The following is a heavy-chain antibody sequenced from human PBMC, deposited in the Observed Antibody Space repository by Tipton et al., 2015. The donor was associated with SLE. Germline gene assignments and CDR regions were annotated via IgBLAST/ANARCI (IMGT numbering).Heavy chain of an antibody. CDR3: AKTGGAMYYLDH. Sequence: SLRLSCAVSGFIFNRHAMSWVRQAPGKGLEWVSNISGGGGSTYYADSVKGRFTISRDNSKNTLYLQMDSLRAEDTAVYYCAKTGGAMYYLDHWGQGTLVTVSS. J-gene: IGHJ4*02. CDR1: GFIFNRHA. D-gene: IGHD2-2*01. CDR2: ISGGGGST. V-gene: IGHV3-23*01.